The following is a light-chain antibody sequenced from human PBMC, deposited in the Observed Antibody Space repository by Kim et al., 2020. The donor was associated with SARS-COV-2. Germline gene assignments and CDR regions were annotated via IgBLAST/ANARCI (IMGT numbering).Light chain of an antibody. CDR3: HSRDSNGNHLV. Sequence: ALGQTVRITCQGDSLRRYYASWYQQKPGQAPLLVIYGKNNRPSGIPDRFSGSTSGNTTSLTITGTQAEDEADYYCHSRDSNGNHLVFGGGTQLTVL. CDR1: SLRRYY. V-gene: IGLV3-19*01. CDR2: GKN. J-gene: IGLJ2*01.